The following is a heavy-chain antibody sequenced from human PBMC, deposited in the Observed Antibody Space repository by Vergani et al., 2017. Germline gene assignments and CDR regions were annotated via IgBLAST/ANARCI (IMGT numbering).Heavy chain of an antibody. J-gene: IGHJ6*02. D-gene: IGHD3-10*01. Sequence: QVQLQQWGAGLLKPSETLSLTCAVYGGSFSGYYWSWIRQPPGKGLEWIGEINHSGSTNYNPSLKSRVTISVDTSKNQFSLKLSSVTAADTAVYYCARFVAVRGVNQYYYYGMDVWGQGTTATVSS. CDR2: INHSGST. V-gene: IGHV4-34*01. CDR3: ARFVAVRGVNQYYYYGMDV. CDR1: GGSFSGYY.